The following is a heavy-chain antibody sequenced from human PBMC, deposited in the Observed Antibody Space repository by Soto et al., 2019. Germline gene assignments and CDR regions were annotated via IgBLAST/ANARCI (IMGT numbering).Heavy chain of an antibody. CDR2: ISWNSGSI. CDR3: AKDLARADTAMVTPVDY. CDR1: GFTFDDYA. J-gene: IGHJ4*02. V-gene: IGHV3-9*01. Sequence: EVQLVESGGGLVQPGRSLRLSCAASGFTFDDYAMHWVRQAPGKGLEWVSGISWNSGSIGYADSVKGRFTISRDNAKNSLYLQMNSLRAEDTALYYCAKDLARADTAMVTPVDYWGQGTLVTVSS. D-gene: IGHD5-18*01.